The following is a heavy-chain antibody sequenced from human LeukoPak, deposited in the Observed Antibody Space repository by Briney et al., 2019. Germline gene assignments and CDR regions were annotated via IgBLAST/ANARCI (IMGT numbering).Heavy chain of an antibody. CDR3: ARTRGYSYGLGDWFDP. J-gene: IGHJ5*02. D-gene: IGHD5-18*01. Sequence: SETLSLTCTVSGGSISSSSYYWGWIRQPPGKGLEWLGSIYYSGSTYYNPSLKSRVTISVDTSKNQFSLKLSSVTAADTAVYYCARTRGYSYGLGDWFDPWGQGTLVTVSS. V-gene: IGHV4-39*01. CDR2: IYYSGST. CDR1: GGSISSSSYY.